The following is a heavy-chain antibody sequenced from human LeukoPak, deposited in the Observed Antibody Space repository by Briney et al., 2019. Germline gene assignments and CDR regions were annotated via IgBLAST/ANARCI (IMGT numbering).Heavy chain of an antibody. D-gene: IGHD6-19*01. CDR1: GFTFSSYG. V-gene: IGHV3-66*01. CDR3: ARVWGSSGWYFYYYYMDV. CDR2: IYSGGST. J-gene: IGHJ6*03. Sequence: GGSLRLSCAASGFTFSSYGMHWVRQAPGKGLEWVSVIYSGGSTYYADSVKGRFTISRDNSKNTLYLQMNSLRAEDTAVYYCARVWGSSGWYFYYYYMDVWGKGTTVTISS.